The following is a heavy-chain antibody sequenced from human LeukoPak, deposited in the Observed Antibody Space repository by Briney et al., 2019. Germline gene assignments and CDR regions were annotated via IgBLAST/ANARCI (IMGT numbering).Heavy chain of an antibody. CDR1: GGSFSGYY. Sequence: PSETLSLTCAVYGGSFSGYYWSWIRQPPGKGLEWIGEINHSGSTNYNPSLKSRVTISVDTSKNQFSLKLSSVTAADTAVYYCARRFTITMVRGPKCYYFDYWGQGTLVTVSS. J-gene: IGHJ4*02. D-gene: IGHD3-10*01. CDR2: INHSGST. CDR3: ARRFTITMVRGPKCYYFDY. V-gene: IGHV4-34*01.